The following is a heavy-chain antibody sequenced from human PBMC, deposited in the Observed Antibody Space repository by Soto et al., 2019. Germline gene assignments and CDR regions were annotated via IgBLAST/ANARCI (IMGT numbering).Heavy chain of an antibody. D-gene: IGHD4-17*01. V-gene: IGHV4-59*08. Sequence: PSETLSLTCTVSGDSISSYYWSWIRQPPGKGLEWIGYIHYSGSTYYNPSLKSRVTISVDTSKNQFSLRLSSVTAADTAVYYCVRHETLHGDYEYWGQGTLVTVSS. CDR2: IHYSGST. CDR3: VRHETLHGDYEY. J-gene: IGHJ4*02. CDR1: GDSISSYY.